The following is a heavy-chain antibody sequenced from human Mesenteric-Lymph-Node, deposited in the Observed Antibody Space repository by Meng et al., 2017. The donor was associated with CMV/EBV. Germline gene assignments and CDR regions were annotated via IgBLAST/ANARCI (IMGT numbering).Heavy chain of an antibody. V-gene: IGHV4-59*12. CDR2: IYHSGST. CDR1: GDSIGSYY. CDR3: ASERYCSSTSCYRSYGMDV. Sequence: SETLSLTCVVSGDSIGSYYWSWIRQPPGKGLEWIGYIYHSGSTNYNPSLKSRVTISIDASKNQFSLKLSSVTAADTAVYYCASERYCSSTSCYRSYGMDVWGQGTTVTVSS. D-gene: IGHD2-2*02. J-gene: IGHJ6*02.